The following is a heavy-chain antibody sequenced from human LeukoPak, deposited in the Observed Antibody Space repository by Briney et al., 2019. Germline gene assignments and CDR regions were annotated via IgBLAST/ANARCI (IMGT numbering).Heavy chain of an antibody. Sequence: PSETLSLTCTVSGGSISNSNYYWSWIRQPAGKGLEWIGRIYTSGNTNYNPSLKSRVTISVDTSKNQFSLKLSSVTAADTAVYYCARDYYDSSGYHYYFDYWGQGTQVTVSS. CDR2: IYTSGNT. V-gene: IGHV4-61*02. CDR3: ARDYYDSSGYHYYFDY. D-gene: IGHD3-22*01. CDR1: GGSISNSNYY. J-gene: IGHJ4*02.